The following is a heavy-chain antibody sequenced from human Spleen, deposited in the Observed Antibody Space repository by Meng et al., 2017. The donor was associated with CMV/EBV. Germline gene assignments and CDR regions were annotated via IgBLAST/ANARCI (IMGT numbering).Heavy chain of an antibody. J-gene: IGHJ6*02. CDR2: IYGSGSST. CDR3: AKDAMTMTRGVDYYGMDV. Sequence: GGSLRLSCAASGFTFSNYAMSWVRQAPGKGLEWVSIIYGSGSSTYYADSVNGRFTTSRDNSRNTLYLKMHSLRAEDTAVYYCAKDAMTMTRGVDYYGMDVWGQGTTVTVSS. CDR1: GFTFSNYA. V-gene: IGHV3-23*03. D-gene: IGHD3-10*01.